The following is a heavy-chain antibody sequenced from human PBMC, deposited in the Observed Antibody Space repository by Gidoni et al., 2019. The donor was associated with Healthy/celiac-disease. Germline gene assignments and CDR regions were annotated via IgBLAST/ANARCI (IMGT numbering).Heavy chain of an antibody. CDR2: IFRCGST. J-gene: IGHJ3*02. CDR1: GFTVSSNY. CDR3: ARVQFIYDSSGYGGFDI. D-gene: IGHD3-22*01. Sequence: EVQLVESGVGLIQPGGSLILSCAASGFTVSSNYMSWVRQAPGKGLEWVSVIFRCGSTYYADSVKGRITISRDNSKNTLYLQMNSLRAEDTAVYYCARVQFIYDSSGYGGFDIWGQGTMVTVSS. V-gene: IGHV3-53*01.